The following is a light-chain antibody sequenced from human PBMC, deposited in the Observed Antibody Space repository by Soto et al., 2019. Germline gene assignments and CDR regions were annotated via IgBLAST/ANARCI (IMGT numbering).Light chain of an antibody. V-gene: IGLV2-14*01. CDR2: EVS. Sequence: QSALTQPPSLSGSPGQSITISCTGTSSDVGGYTSVSWYQQHPGKAPKLVIYEVSDRPSGVSSRFSGSKSGNTASLTISGLQAEDEADSYCSSYTSDSTYVFGTGTKVTVL. J-gene: IGLJ1*01. CDR1: SSDVGGYTS. CDR3: SSYTSDSTYV.